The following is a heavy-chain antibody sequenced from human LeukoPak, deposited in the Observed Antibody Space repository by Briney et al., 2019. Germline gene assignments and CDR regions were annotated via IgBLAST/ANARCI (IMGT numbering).Heavy chain of an antibody. V-gene: IGHV3-23*01. CDR1: GFTLSNHW. Sequence: GGSLRLSCAASGFTLSNHWMIWVRQAPGKGLEWVSAISGSGGSTYYADSVKGRFTISGDNSKNTLYLQMNSLRAEDTAVYYCAKDPLYDSSGYYYNWGQGTLVTVSS. D-gene: IGHD3-22*01. J-gene: IGHJ4*02. CDR3: AKDPLYDSSGYYYN. CDR2: ISGSGGST.